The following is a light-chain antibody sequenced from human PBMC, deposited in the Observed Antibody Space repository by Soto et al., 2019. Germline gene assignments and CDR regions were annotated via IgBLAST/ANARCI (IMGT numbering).Light chain of an antibody. CDR1: SSDVGNYNY. J-gene: IGLJ1*01. V-gene: IGLV2-14*03. CDR2: DVS. Sequence: QSVLTQPASVSGSPGQSITISCTGTSSDVGNYNYVSWYQQYPGKAPKLLISDVSYRPSGVSNRFSGSKSGSTASLTFSGLQAEDEADYYCSSFITSTSYVFGTGTKVTVL. CDR3: SSFITSTSYV.